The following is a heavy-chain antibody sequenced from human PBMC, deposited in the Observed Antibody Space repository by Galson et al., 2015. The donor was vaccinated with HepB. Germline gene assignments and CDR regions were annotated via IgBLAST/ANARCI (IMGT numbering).Heavy chain of an antibody. Sequence: CAISGDSVSSNSAAWNWIRQSPSRGLEWLGRTYYRSKWYNDYAVSVKSRITINPDTSKNQFSLQLNSVTPEDTAVHYCARGRRRLGCSYGTYYFDYWGQGTLVTVSS. CDR2: TYYRSKWYN. CDR3: ARGRRRLGCSYGTYYFDY. V-gene: IGHV6-1*01. CDR1: GDSVSSNSAA. J-gene: IGHJ4*02. D-gene: IGHD5-18*01.